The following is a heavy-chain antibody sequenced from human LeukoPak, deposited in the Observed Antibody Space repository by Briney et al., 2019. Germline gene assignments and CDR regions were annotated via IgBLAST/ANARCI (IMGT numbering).Heavy chain of an antibody. CDR1: GYTFTNYD. J-gene: IGHJ4*02. CDR2: MNPNSGNT. V-gene: IGHV1-8*01. CDR3: ARGGGGPYDILTGQLDY. Sequence: ASVKVSCKASGYTFTNYDINWVRQATGQGLEWMGWMNPNSGNTGYAQKFQGRVTMTRNTSISTAYMELSSLRSEDTAVYYCARGGGGPYDILTGQLDYWGQGTLVTVSS. D-gene: IGHD3-9*01.